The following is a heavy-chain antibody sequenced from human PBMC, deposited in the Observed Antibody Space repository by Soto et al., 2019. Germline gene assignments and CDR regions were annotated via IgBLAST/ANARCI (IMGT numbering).Heavy chain of an antibody. J-gene: IGHJ6*04. Sequence: SETLSLTWSVSGGSVSPGDYYWSWIRQPPGKGLEWIGYIFYSGSAHYNPSLKSRVTISIDTSKSQFSLKLSSVTAADTAVYYCARVCNLNDGLLGHNQHNGMDVRGEGPTVSVPQ. D-gene: IGHD1-20*01. V-gene: IGHV4-30-4*01. CDR1: GGSVSPGDYY. CDR2: IFYSGSA. CDR3: ARVCNLNDGLLGHNQHNGMDV.